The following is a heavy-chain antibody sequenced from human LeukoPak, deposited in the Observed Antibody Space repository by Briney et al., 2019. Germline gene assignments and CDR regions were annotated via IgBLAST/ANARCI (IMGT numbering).Heavy chain of an antibody. V-gene: IGHV4-61*01. CDR1: GGSVSSGSYY. CDR3: ARDTIAAAGSDY. D-gene: IGHD6-13*01. Sequence: SETLSLTCTVSGGSVSSGSYYWSWIRQPPGKGLEWIGYIYYSGSTNYNPSLKSRVTISVDTSKNQFSLKLSSVTAADTAVYYCARDTIAAAGSDYWGQGTLVTVSS. CDR2: IYYSGST. J-gene: IGHJ4*02.